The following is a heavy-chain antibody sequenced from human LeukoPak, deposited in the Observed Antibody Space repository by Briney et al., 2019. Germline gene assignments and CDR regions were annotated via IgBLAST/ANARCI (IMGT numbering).Heavy chain of an antibody. Sequence: PGGSLRLSCVASGITLSNAWMTWVRQAPGKGLEWVGRIESKIDGGRTDYAAAVKGRFTISRDDSKNILFLHMNGLNTEDTAVYYCTTVSPYGDCLYYFDFWGLGTLVTVSS. D-gene: IGHD4-17*01. CDR2: IESKIDGGRT. CDR3: TTVSPYGDCLYYFDF. CDR1: GITLSNAW. J-gene: IGHJ4*02. V-gene: IGHV3-15*04.